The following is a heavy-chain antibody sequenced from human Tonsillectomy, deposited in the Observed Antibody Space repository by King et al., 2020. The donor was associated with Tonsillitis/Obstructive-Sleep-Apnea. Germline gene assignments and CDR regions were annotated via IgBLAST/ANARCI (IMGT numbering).Heavy chain of an antibody. CDR2: ISSSSSYI. J-gene: IGHJ3*02. V-gene: IGHV3-21*01. CDR1: GFTFSSYS. Sequence: VQLVESGGGLVKPGGSLRLSCAASGFTFSSYSMHWVRQAPGKGLEWVSSISSSSSYISYADSVKGRFTISRDNAKSSLYLQMNSLRAEDSAVYYCARDSDDAFHICGQGTMVTVSS. CDR3: ARDSDDAFHI.